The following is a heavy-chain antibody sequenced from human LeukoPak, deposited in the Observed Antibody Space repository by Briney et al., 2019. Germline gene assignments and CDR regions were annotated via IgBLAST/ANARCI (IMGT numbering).Heavy chain of an antibody. CDR2: ISSSSSYI. V-gene: IGHV3-21*01. CDR1: GFTFSSYS. Sequence: GGSLRLSCAASGFTFSSYSMNWVRQAPGRGLEWVSSISSSSSYIYYADSVKGRFTISRDNAKNSLYLQMNSLRAEDTAVYYCASQELYDFWSGYPPLGYWGQGTLVTVSS. D-gene: IGHD3-3*01. CDR3: ASQELYDFWSGYPPLGY. J-gene: IGHJ4*02.